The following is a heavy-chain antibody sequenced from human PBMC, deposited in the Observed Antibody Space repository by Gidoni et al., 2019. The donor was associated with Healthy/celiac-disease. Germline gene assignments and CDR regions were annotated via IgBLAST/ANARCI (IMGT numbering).Heavy chain of an antibody. CDR1: GFTLSSYA. CDR3: AKDDRDYYDSRAFDY. CDR2: ISGSGGST. D-gene: IGHD3-22*01. V-gene: IGHV3-23*01. Sequence: EVQLLESGGGLVQPGGSLRLPCVASGFTLSSYAMSWVRQAPGKGLEWVSAISGSGGSTYYADSVKGRFTISRDNSKNTLYLQMNSLRAEDTAVYYCAKDDRDYYDSRAFDYWGQGTLVTVSS. J-gene: IGHJ4*02.